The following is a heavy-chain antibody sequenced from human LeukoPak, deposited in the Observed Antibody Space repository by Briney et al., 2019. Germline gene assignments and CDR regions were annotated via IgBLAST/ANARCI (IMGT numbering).Heavy chain of an antibody. Sequence: SETLSLTCTVSGGSISSYYWSWIRQPPGKGLEWIGYIYYSGSTNYNPSLKSRVTISVDTSKNQFSLKLSSVTAADTAVYYCARDLSGYGVVDYWGQGTLVTVSS. J-gene: IGHJ4*02. CDR2: IYYSGST. CDR1: GGSISSYY. CDR3: ARDLSGYGVVDY. V-gene: IGHV4-59*01. D-gene: IGHD3-9*01.